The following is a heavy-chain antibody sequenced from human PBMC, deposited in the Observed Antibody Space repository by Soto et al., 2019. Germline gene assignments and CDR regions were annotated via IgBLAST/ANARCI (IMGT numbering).Heavy chain of an antibody. V-gene: IGHV3-23*01. Sequence: PGGSLRLSCAASGFTFSSYAMSWVRQAPGKGLEWVSAISGSGGSTYYADSVKGRFTISRDNSKNTLYLQMNSLRAEDTAVYYCAKAGLFGVVPYYFDYWGQGTLVTVSS. J-gene: IGHJ4*02. D-gene: IGHD3-3*01. CDR2: ISGSGGST. CDR3: AKAGLFGVVPYYFDY. CDR1: GFTFSSYA.